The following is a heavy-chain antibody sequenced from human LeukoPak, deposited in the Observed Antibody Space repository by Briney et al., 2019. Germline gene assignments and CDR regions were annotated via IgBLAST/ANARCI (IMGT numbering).Heavy chain of an antibody. V-gene: IGHV4-59*08. Sequence: SETLSLTCTVSGASFNGYFWDWIRQSPGKGLEWIGYIYDNGNTNYNPSLKSRVTISLDTSKNQFSLRLSSVTAADTAIYYCARRTLRSPFDDWGQGTLVTVSS. CDR2: IYDNGNT. CDR3: ARRTLRSPFDD. J-gene: IGHJ4*02. CDR1: GASFNGYF. D-gene: IGHD4-17*01.